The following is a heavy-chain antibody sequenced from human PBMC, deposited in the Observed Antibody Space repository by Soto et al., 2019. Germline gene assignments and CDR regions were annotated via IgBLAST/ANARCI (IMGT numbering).Heavy chain of an antibody. CDR1: GYSFTSYW. V-gene: IGHV5-51*01. CDR3: ARHTKGDSGDYAVRLNSAMDV. Sequence: GESLKISCKGSGYSFTSYWIGWVRQMPGKGLEWMGIIYPGDSDTRYSPSFQGQVTISADKSISTAYLQWSSLKASDTAMYYCARHTKGDSGDYAVRLNSAMDVWGQGTTVTVSS. D-gene: IGHD4-17*01. CDR2: IYPGDSDT. J-gene: IGHJ6*02.